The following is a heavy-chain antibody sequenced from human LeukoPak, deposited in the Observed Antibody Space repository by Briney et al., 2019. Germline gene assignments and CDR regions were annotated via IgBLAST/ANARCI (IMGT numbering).Heavy chain of an antibody. D-gene: IGHD3-3*01. V-gene: IGHV3-23*01. CDR3: AKDKYNFWSGSNYYYMDV. J-gene: IGHJ6*03. CDR2: ISGGAGST. CDR1: AITFSTYA. Sequence: GGSLRLSCAASAITFSTYAISWVRQAPGKGLECVSVISGGAGSTYYADSVKGRFTISRDNSKNTLYLQMNSLRAEDTAVYYCAKDKYNFWSGSNYYYMDVWGKGTTVTVSS.